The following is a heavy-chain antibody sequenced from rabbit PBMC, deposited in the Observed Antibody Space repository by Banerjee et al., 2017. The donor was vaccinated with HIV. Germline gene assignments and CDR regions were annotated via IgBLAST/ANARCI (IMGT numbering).Heavy chain of an antibody. CDR3: VRGIGVAGAGYTL. CDR1: GFSFSSDYG. CDR2: INTGSGGA. D-gene: IGHD7-1*01. V-gene: IGHV1S40*01. J-gene: IGHJ4*01. Sequence: QSVEESGGDLVKPEGSLTLTCTASGFSFSSDYGMCWVRQTPGKGLEWIAYINTGSGGAAYATWAKGRFTITRSTSLNTVTLQMTSLTGADTATHFCVRGIGVAGAGYTLWGPGTLVTVS.